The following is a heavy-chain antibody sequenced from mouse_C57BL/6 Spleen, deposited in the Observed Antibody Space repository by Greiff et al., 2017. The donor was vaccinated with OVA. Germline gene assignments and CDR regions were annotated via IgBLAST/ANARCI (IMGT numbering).Heavy chain of an antibody. CDR2: IYPGDGDT. Sequence: QVQLQQSGAELVKPGASVKISCKASGYAFSSYWMNWVKQRPGKGLEWIGQIYPGDGDTNYNGKFKGKATLTADKSSSTAYMQLSSLTSEDSAVYFCARFWPYYGSRDYYAMDYWGQGTSVTVSS. CDR3: ARFWPYYGSRDYYAMDY. D-gene: IGHD1-1*01. CDR1: GYAFSSYW. J-gene: IGHJ4*01. V-gene: IGHV1-80*01.